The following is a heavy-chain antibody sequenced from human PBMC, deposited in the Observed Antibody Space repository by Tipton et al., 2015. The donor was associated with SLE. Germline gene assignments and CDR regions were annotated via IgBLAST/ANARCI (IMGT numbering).Heavy chain of an antibody. J-gene: IGHJ4*02. CDR2: INHSGST. V-gene: IGHV4-34*01. Sequence: TLSLTCAVYGGSFSGYYWSWIRQPPGKGLEWIGEINHSGSTNYNPSLKSRVTISVDRSKNQFSLKLSSVTAADTAVYYCAREGDYYDNSGYSLGYWGQGTLVNVSS. D-gene: IGHD3-22*01. CDR3: AREGDYYDNSGYSLGY. CDR1: GGSFSGYY.